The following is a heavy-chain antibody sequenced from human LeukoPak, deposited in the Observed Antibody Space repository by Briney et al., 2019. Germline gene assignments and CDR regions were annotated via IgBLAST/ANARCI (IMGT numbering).Heavy chain of an antibody. CDR2: IDRDGSRI. Sequence: GGSLRLSCAVSGFTFSSYWMHWVRQAPGKGLVWVSRIDRDGSRINYADSVKGRFAISRDNGKNTLFLQMNSLRAEDAAVYYCVRGNDYGGPHYWGQGTLVTVSS. CDR1: GFTFSSYW. V-gene: IGHV3-74*01. J-gene: IGHJ4*02. CDR3: VRGNDYGGPHY. D-gene: IGHD4-23*01.